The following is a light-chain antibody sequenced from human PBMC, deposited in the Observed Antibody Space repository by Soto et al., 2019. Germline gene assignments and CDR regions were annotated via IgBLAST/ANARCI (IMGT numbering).Light chain of an antibody. CDR1: QGVRNS. CDR3: LQHSNYPFT. J-gene: IGKJ3*01. V-gene: IGKV1-17*01. Sequence: DIQMTQSPPSLSASAGDRVTITCRASQGVRNSLDWYQQKPGKAPQRVIYEIYNLQSGVPSRFSGSGSGTVFTLTISSLQPEDSATYFCLQHSNYPFTFGPGTKVEIK. CDR2: EIY.